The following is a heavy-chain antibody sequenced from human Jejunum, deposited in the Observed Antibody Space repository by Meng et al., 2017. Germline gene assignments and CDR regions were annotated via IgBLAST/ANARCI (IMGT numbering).Heavy chain of an antibody. CDR2: ISYDGSNK. D-gene: IGHD3-16*01. CDR1: GFMLSGYA. V-gene: IGHV3-30*01. CDR3: ARARLTGNKDFRVGGPDV. Sequence: GESLKISCAASGFMLSGYAMHWVRQAPGKGLEWVTLISYDGSNKYYADSVKGRFTISRDNSKNTLDLQMNSLRVEDTAIYYCARARLTGNKDFRVGGPDVWGQGTTVTVSS. J-gene: IGHJ6*02.